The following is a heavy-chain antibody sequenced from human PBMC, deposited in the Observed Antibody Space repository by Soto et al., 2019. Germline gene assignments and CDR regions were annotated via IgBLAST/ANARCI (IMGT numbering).Heavy chain of an antibody. J-gene: IGHJ6*02. V-gene: IGHV1-69*13. CDR3: ARTGYCSGGSCYWEDYYYYGMDV. D-gene: IGHD2-15*01. CDR2: IIPIFGTA. CDR1: GGTFSSYA. Sequence: SVKVSCKASGGTFSSYAISWVRQAPGQGLEWMGGIIPIFGTANYAQKFQGRVTITADESTSTAYMELSSLRSEDTAVYYCARTGYCSGGSCYWEDYYYYGMDVWGQGTTVTVSS.